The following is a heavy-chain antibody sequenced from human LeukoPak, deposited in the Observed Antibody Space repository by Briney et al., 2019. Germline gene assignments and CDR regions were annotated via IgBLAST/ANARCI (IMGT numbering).Heavy chain of an antibody. CDR3: ASDSGSGMYYMDV. J-gene: IGHJ6*03. D-gene: IGHD3-10*01. CDR2: TIPMSRTT. V-gene: IGHV1-69*05. CDR1: GDSVSHD. Sequence: SVKVSCKASGDSVSHDISWVRQAPGQGFEWMGGTIPMSRTTDYAQKFRDRVAITTDESTSTVYMEVRSLSFEDTAIYYCASDSGSGMYYMDVWGKGTTVAVAS.